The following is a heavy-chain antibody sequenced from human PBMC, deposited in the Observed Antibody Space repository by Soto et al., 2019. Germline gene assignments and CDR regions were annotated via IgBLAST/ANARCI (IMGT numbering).Heavy chain of an antibody. CDR2: ISGKNGNT. CDR1: GYGFRDFG. D-gene: IGHD4-17*01. Sequence: ASLKVSFRAAGYGFRDFGITWVRQAPGQGLEWMGWISGKNGNTNYAQKVQGRVTLTADTSTRTAYMEMRALTSDDTGIYYCARSDYYEDTGTFENWGQGTPVTVSS. CDR3: ARSDYYEDTGTFEN. V-gene: IGHV1-18*04. J-gene: IGHJ1*01.